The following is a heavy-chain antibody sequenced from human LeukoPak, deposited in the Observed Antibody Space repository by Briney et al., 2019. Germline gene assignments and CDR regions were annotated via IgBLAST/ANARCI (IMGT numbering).Heavy chain of an antibody. V-gene: IGHV1-69*05. Sequence: GASVKVSCKASGGTFSSYAISWVRQAPGQGLEWMGGIIPIFGTANYAQKFQRRVTITTDESTSTAYMELSSLRSEATAVYYCASHSSSGRYYFDYWGQGTLVTVSS. J-gene: IGHJ4*02. D-gene: IGHD6-13*01. CDR2: IIPIFGTA. CDR3: ASHSSSGRYYFDY. CDR1: GGTFSSYA.